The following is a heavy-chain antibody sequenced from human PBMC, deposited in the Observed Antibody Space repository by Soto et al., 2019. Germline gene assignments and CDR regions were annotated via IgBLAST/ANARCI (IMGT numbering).Heavy chain of an antibody. J-gene: IGHJ4*02. Sequence: EVQLVESGGGLVQPGRSLRLSCEVSGFNFDGYAMHWVRQVPGKGLEWVSGISWNGGSIAYADSVKGRFTISRDNAKNSLYPQMNSLRTEDTAFYYCAKDMLNYKPLVFDHWGQGTLVTVSS. CDR3: AKDMLNYKPLVFDH. CDR2: ISWNGGSI. V-gene: IGHV3-9*01. CDR1: GFNFDGYA. D-gene: IGHD1-7*01.